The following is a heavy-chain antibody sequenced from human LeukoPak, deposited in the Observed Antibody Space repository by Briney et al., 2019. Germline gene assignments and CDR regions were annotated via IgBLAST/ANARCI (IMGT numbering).Heavy chain of an antibody. V-gene: IGHV5-51*01. CDR3: GRPSADGLERAHIDC. CDR1: GYNFSTYW. CDR2: INPADSDT. J-gene: IGHJ4*02. Sequence: GESLKISCQASGYNFSTYWIAWVRQMPGKGLESMGIINPADSDTRYSPSFQGQVTISADKSISTAYLQWSGLKASDTAIYYCGRPSADGLERAHIDCWGQGTLVTVSS.